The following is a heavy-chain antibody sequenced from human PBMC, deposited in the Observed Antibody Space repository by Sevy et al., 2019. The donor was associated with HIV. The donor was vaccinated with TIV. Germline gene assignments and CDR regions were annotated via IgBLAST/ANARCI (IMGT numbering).Heavy chain of an antibody. CDR2: IKSKTDGGTT. Sequence: GGSLRLSCAASGFTFSNAWMSWVRQAPGKGLEWVGRIKSKTDGGTTDYAAPVKGRFTISRDDSTNTLYLQMNSLKTEETAVYYCTTLLRYFDWLPFDDAFDIWGQGTMVTVSS. CDR3: TTLLRYFDWLPFDDAFDI. D-gene: IGHD3-9*01. CDR1: GFTFSNAW. J-gene: IGHJ3*02. V-gene: IGHV3-15*01.